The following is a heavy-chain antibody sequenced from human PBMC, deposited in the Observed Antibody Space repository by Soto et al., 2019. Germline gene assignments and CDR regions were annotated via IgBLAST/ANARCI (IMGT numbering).Heavy chain of an antibody. CDR2: IYYSGST. D-gene: IGHD2-15*01. J-gene: IGHJ5*02. Sequence: SETLSLTCTVSGGSISSYYWSWIRQPPGKGLECIGYIYYSGSTNYNPSLKSRVTISVDTSKNQFSLKLSSVTAADTAVYYCARGVGYCSGGSCYSGIFWFDPWGQGTLVTVSS. V-gene: IGHV4-59*01. CDR3: ARGVGYCSGGSCYSGIFWFDP. CDR1: GGSISSYY.